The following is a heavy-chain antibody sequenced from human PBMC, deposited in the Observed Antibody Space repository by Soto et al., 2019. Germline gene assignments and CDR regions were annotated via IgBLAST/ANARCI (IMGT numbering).Heavy chain of an antibody. CDR2: ISSSGSTI. Sequence: GGSLRLSCAASGFTFSDYYMSWIRQAPGKGLEWVSYISSSGSTIYYADSVKGRFTISRDNAKNSLYLQMNSLRAEDTAVYYCARVKKQLEINWFDPWGQGTLVTVSS. J-gene: IGHJ5*02. CDR1: GFTFSDYY. D-gene: IGHD6-13*01. V-gene: IGHV3-11*01. CDR3: ARVKKQLEINWFDP.